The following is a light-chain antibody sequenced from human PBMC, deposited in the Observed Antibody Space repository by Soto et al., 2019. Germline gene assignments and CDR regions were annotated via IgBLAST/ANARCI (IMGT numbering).Light chain of an antibody. J-gene: IGKJ1*01. CDR3: QQYKNGWA. CDR1: QSVSSN. CDR2: GTS. Sequence: EIVMTQSPATLSVSPGERATLSCRASQSVSSNLAWYQQKPGQAPRLLIYGTSTRATGIPARFIGGGSGTEFTLTISSLQSEDFAVYYCQQYKNGWAFGQGTKVDIK. V-gene: IGKV3D-15*01.